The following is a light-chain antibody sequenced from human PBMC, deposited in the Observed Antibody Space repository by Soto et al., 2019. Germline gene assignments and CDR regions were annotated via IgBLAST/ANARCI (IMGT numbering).Light chain of an antibody. CDR3: HQYKNWPST. Sequence: EIVLTQSPATLSSFPGDRVTLSCRASQSVSSNLAWYQQKPGQTPRLLIYGASTRATGIPARFSGSGSGTEFTLTISSLQSEDFAVYYCHQYKNWPSTFGQGTRLEIK. V-gene: IGKV3-15*01. J-gene: IGKJ5*01. CDR2: GAS. CDR1: QSVSSN.